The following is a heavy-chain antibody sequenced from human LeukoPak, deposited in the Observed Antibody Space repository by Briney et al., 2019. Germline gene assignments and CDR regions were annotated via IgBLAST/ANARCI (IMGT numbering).Heavy chain of an antibody. CDR2: IYYNGST. J-gene: IGHJ4*02. CDR3: ARVSPTGGLAY. CDR1: GGSITNYY. D-gene: IGHD1-1*01. Sequence: SETLSLTCTVSGGSITNYYWIWIRQPPGKGLEWIGYIYYNGSTNYNPSLKSRVALSVDTSKNQFSLKVNSVTPTDAAVYFCARVSPTGGLAYWGQGALVTVSS. V-gene: IGHV4-59*01.